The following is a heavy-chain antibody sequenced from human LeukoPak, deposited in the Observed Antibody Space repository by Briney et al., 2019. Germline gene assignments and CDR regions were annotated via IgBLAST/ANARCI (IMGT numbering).Heavy chain of an antibody. CDR1: GYTFTGYY. V-gene: IGHV1-2*02. Sequence: GASVKVSCKASGYTFTGYYMHWVRQAPGQGLEWMGWINPNSGGTNYAQKFQGRVTMTRDTSISTAYMELSRLRSDDTAVYYCARATYDSSGYYCDSWGQGTLVTVSS. CDR2: INPNSGGT. J-gene: IGHJ4*02. CDR3: ARATYDSSGYYCDS. D-gene: IGHD3-22*01.